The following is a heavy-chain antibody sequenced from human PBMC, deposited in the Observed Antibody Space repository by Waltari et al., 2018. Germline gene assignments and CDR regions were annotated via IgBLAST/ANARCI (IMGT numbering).Heavy chain of an antibody. J-gene: IGHJ4*02. Sequence: QVQLQESGPGLVKPSETLSLTCTVSGYSISSGYYWGWIRQPPGKGLEWIGSIYHSGSTDYNPALKSLVTISVDTSKNQFALKLSAVTAADTAGYYCARGDNWNTSFDYWGQGTLVTVSS. V-gene: IGHV4-38-2*02. CDR3: ARGDNWNTSFDY. CDR2: IYHSGST. CDR1: GYSISSGYY. D-gene: IGHD1-20*01.